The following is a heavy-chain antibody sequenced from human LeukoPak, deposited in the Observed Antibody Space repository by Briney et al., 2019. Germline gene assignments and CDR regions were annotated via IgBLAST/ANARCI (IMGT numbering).Heavy chain of an antibody. CDR2: IIPIFGTA. CDR3: ARVNCGGDCYSDRGAFDI. Sequence: EASVKVSCKASGGTFSSYAISWVRQAPGQGLEWMGGIIPIFGTANYAQKFQGRVTITADESTSTAYMELSSLRSEDTAVYYCARVNCGGDCYSDRGAFDIWGQGTMVTVSS. D-gene: IGHD2-21*02. J-gene: IGHJ3*02. V-gene: IGHV1-69*13. CDR1: GGTFSSYA.